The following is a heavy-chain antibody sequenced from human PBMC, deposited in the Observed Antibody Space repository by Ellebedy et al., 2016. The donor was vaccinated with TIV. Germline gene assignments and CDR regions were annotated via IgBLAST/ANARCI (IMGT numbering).Heavy chain of an antibody. Sequence: MPSETLSLTCTASAGALSGFYWSWVRQPPGKGLEWIGNIFYSGSTYYNPSLKSRVTISVDTSKNQFSLKLSSATAADTAVYYCARSRVGSSWWGPGSNWFDPWGQGTLVTVSS. D-gene: IGHD6-13*01. CDR3: ARSRVGSSWWGPGSNWFDP. CDR2: IFYSGST. CDR1: AGALSGFY. J-gene: IGHJ5*02. V-gene: IGHV4-59*12.